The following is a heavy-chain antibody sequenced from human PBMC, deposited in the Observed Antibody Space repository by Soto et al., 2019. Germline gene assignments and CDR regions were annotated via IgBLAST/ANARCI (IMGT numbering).Heavy chain of an antibody. CDR3: ARGGRGTYYYYYGMDV. D-gene: IGHD2-15*01. Sequence: GASVKVSCKASGGIFSSYAISWVRQAPGQGLEWMGGIIPIFGTANYAQKFQGRVTITADESTSTAYMELSSLRSEDTAVYYCARGGRGTYYYYYGMDVWGQGTTVTVSS. CDR1: GGIFSSYA. J-gene: IGHJ6*02. V-gene: IGHV1-69*13. CDR2: IIPIFGTA.